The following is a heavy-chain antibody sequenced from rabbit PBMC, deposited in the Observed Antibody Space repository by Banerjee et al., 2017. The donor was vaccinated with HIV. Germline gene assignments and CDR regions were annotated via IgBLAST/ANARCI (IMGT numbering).Heavy chain of an antibody. CDR2: IYGGSSDNT. CDR1: GIDFSSSYY. J-gene: IGHJ6*01. Sequence: QEQLVESGGGLVTLGGSLKLTCKASGIDFSSSYYMCWVRQAPGKGLEWIACIYGGSSDNTYYASWAKGRFTISKTSSTTVTLQMTSLTAADTATYFCARTYSGGYYGMDLWGPGTLVTVS. D-gene: IGHD4-1*01. V-gene: IGHV1S45*01. CDR3: ARTYSGGYYGMDL.